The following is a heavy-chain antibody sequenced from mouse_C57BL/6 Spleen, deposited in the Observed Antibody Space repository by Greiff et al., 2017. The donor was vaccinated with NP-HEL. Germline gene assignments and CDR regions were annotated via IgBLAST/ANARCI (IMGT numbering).Heavy chain of an antibody. CDR1: GYTFTDYY. J-gene: IGHJ3*01. CDR2: INPYNGGT. D-gene: IGHD2-5*01. Sequence: EVQLQQSGPVLVKPGASVKMSCKASGYTFTDYYMNWVKQSHGKSLEWIGVINPYNGGTSYNQKFKGKATLTVDKSSSTAYMELNSLTSEDSAVYYCAREYSNSFAYWGQGTPVTVSA. CDR3: AREYSNSFAY. V-gene: IGHV1-19*01.